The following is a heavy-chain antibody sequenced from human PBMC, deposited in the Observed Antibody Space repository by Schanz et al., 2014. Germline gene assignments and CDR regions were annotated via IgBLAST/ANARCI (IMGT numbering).Heavy chain of an antibody. CDR2: INQSGDT. J-gene: IGHJ4*02. CDR3: ARLYCSTPGCYVSPNGFAKDY. D-gene: IGHD2-2*01. Sequence: QVQLQQWGAGLLKPSETLSLTCAVSGGSFSGYYWSWIRQPPDTGLEWIGEINQSGDTNYNPSLKSRVTISVDTSNNQFSQKLRSVTAADTAVYYCARLYCSTPGCYVSPNGFAKDYWGQGTLVTVSS. V-gene: IGHV4-34*01. CDR1: GGSFSGYY.